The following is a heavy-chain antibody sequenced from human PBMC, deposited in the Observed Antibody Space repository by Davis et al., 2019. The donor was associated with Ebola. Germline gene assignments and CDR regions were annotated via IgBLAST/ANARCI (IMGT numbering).Heavy chain of an antibody. J-gene: IGHJ4*02. Sequence: SETLSLTCTVYGGTCSGYYWSWIRQPPGKGLEWIGEINHSGSTNYNPSLKSRVTISVDTSKNQFSLKLSSVTAADTAVYYCVKGYGDYKFDYWGQGTLVTVSS. D-gene: IGHD4-17*01. CDR1: GGTCSGYY. CDR3: VKGYGDYKFDY. CDR2: INHSGST. V-gene: IGHV4-34*08.